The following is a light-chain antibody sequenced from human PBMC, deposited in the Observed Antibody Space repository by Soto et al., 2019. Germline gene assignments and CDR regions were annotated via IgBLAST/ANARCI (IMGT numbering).Light chain of an antibody. V-gene: IGKV1-39*01. CDR2: ATS. Sequence: DLQMTQSPSSLSASVGDRVTITCRASQSISSSYLNWYQQKPGKAPNLLIYATSSLQSGVPSRFSASGSGTDFTLTISSLQPEDFATYYCQQSSTTPPTFGQGTKVEIK. CDR1: QSISSSY. J-gene: IGKJ1*01. CDR3: QQSSTTPPT.